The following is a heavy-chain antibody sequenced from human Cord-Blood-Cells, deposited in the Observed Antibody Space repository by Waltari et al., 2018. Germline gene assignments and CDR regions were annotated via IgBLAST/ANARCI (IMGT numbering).Heavy chain of an antibody. V-gene: IGHV5-51*01. D-gene: IGHD3-10*01. CDR3: ARPAMVRGVITPLDGAFDI. J-gene: IGHJ3*02. CDR2: IYPSDSDT. Sequence: EVQLVQSGAEVKKPGESLKISCKGSGYSFTSYWIGWVRQMPGKGLEWMGIIYPSDSDTRSSPSFQGQVTISADKSISTAYLQWSSLKASDTAMYYCARPAMVRGVITPLDGAFDIWGQGTMVTVSS. CDR1: GYSFTSYW.